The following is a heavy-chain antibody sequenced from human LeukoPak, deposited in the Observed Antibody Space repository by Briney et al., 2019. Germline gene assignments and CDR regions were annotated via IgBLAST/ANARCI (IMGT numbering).Heavy chain of an antibody. Sequence: SVKVSCKASGGTFSSYAISWVRQALGQGLEWMGGIIPLFGTANYAQKFQGRVTITTDESTSTAYMELSSLRSEDTAVYYCARDKYSCSSTSCPALRYWGQGTLVTVSS. D-gene: IGHD2-2*01. CDR2: IIPLFGTA. V-gene: IGHV1-69*05. CDR1: GGTFSSYA. CDR3: ARDKYSCSSTSCPALRY. J-gene: IGHJ4*02.